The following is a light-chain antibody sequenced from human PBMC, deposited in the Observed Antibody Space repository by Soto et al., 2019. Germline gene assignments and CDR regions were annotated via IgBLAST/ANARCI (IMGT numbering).Light chain of an antibody. CDR3: QQYGSSPPYT. J-gene: IGKJ2*01. CDR2: GSC. Sequence: EIVLTHSPGTLSLSPGERATLSCRASQSVSGNYLAWYQQKPGQSPRLLIYGSCDRATGIPDRFSGSGSGTDFTLTITRVEPEDFAVYYCQQYGSSPPYTFGQGTKLEIK. CDR1: QSVSGNY. V-gene: IGKV3-20*01.